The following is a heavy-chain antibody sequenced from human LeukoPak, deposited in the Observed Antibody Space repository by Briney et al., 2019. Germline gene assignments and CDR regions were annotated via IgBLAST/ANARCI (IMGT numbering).Heavy chain of an antibody. CDR2: IYYSGST. V-gene: IGHV4-31*03. D-gene: IGHD3-3*01. CDR1: GGSISSGGYY. Sequence: SQTLSLTCTVSGGSISSGGYYWSWIRQHPGKGLEWIGYIYYSGSTYYNPSLKSRVTISVDTSKNQFSLKLSSVTAADTAVYYCARQSYPTIFGVVQGFDPWGQGTLVTVSS. CDR3: ARQSYPTIFGVVQGFDP. J-gene: IGHJ5*02.